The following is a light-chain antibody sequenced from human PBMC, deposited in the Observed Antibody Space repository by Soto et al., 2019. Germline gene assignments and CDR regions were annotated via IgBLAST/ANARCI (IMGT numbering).Light chain of an antibody. CDR1: SSDVGAYNF. Sequence: QSALTQPASVSGSPGQSITISCTGTSSDVGAYNFVSWYQQHPGKVPKLMMFDVSSRPSGVSDRFSGSKSGNTASLTISGVQAEDEGDDYCSSYTSSSTNFFGSGTKVTVL. V-gene: IGLV2-14*03. CDR2: DVS. CDR3: SSYTSSSTNF. J-gene: IGLJ1*01.